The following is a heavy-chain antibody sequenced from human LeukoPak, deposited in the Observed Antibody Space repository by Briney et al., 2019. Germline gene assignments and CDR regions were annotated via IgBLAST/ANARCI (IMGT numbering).Heavy chain of an antibody. Sequence: GGSLRLSCAASGFTFSYNYMSWVRQAPGKGLEWVSLIYSGGSTYYTDSVKGRFTISRDNSKNTLYLQMNSLRAEDTAVYYCARDVVVGGTNYWGQGTPVTVSS. CDR3: ARDVVVGGTNY. V-gene: IGHV3-66*02. J-gene: IGHJ4*02. CDR1: GFTFSYNY. D-gene: IGHD1-26*01. CDR2: IYSGGST.